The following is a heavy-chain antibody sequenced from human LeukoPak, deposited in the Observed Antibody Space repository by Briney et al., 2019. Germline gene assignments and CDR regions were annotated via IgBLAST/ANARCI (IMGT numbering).Heavy chain of an antibody. CDR2: IYYSGST. V-gene: IGHV4-39*01. Sequence: SQTLSLTCAVYGGSFSGYYWGWIRQPPGKGLEWIGSIYYSGSTYYNPSLKSRVTISVDTSKNQFSLKLSSVTAADTAVYYCARRALYCSSTSCGDYWGQGTLVTVSS. D-gene: IGHD2-2*01. CDR1: GGSFSGYY. CDR3: ARRALYCSSTSCGDY. J-gene: IGHJ4*02.